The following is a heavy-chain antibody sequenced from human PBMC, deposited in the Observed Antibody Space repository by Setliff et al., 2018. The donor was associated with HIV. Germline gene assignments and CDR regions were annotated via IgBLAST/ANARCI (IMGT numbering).Heavy chain of an antibody. J-gene: IGHJ3*02. CDR3: ASDRGDTMILVVTTGAFDI. V-gene: IGHV1-3*01. Sequence: ASVKVSCKASGYTFTKYGMHWVRQAPGQRLEWMGWINAANGNTEYSQKFQGRVTITGDTSANTAYMGLSSLRSEDTAVYYCASDRGDTMILVVTTGAFDIWGQGTMVTVSS. CDR1: GYTFTKYG. D-gene: IGHD3-22*01. CDR2: INAANGNT.